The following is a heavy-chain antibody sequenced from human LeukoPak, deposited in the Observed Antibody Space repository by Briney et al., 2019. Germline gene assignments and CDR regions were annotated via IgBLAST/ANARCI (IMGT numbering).Heavy chain of an antibody. CDR3: AQDPLSL. J-gene: IGHJ4*02. V-gene: IGHV3-30*18. Sequence: PGGSLRLSCAASGFNFSSDGTHWVRQAPGKGLEWVAVISYDGSNKYYADSVKGRFSISRDNSKNTLYLQMNSLRAEDTAVYYCAQDPLSLWGQGTLVTVSS. CDR2: ISYDGSNK. CDR1: GFNFSSDG.